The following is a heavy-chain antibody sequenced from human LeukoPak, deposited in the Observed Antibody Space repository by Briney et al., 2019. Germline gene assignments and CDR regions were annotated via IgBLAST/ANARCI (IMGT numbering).Heavy chain of an antibody. V-gene: IGHV1-46*01. J-gene: IGHJ3*02. CDR2: INPSGGST. CDR3: ARVSFGGQDAFDI. CDR1: GYTFTSYY. D-gene: IGHD3-10*01. Sequence: ASGKVSCKASGYTFTSYYMHWVRQAPGQGLEWMGIINPSGGSTSYAQKFQGRVTMTRDTSTSTVYMELSSLRSEDTAVYYCARVSFGGQDAFDIWGQGTMVTVSS.